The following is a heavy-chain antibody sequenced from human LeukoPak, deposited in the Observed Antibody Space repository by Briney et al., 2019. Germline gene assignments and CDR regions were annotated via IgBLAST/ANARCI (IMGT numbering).Heavy chain of an antibody. J-gene: IGHJ4*02. CDR1: GFTFSSYA. CDR2: IRGSDGDT. V-gene: IGHV3-23*01. D-gene: IGHD3-10*01. CDR3: ARRDGSGSYYFDY. Sequence: GGSLRLSCAASGFTFSSYAMSWVRQAPGKALEWVSAIRGSDGDTFYADSVKGRFTISSDSPKNMLFLQMNSLRAEDTAVYYCARRDGSGSYYFDYWGQGAQVTVSS.